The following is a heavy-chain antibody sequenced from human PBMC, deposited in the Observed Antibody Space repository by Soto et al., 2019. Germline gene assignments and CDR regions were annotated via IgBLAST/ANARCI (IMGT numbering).Heavy chain of an antibody. CDR2: SSNSGTFT. D-gene: IGHD3-10*02. Sequence: QVQLVESGGGLVKPGGSLRLTCAASGFSISDHYMSWIRQAPGKGLEWVSYSSNSGTFTKYADSVKGRFSISRDNAKNPLVLEINSLGGEEKAIYFCARSGDNYNVLDYWGQGTPVTLSP. J-gene: IGHJ4*02. CDR1: GFSISDHY. CDR3: ARSGDNYNVLDY. V-gene: IGHV3-11*05.